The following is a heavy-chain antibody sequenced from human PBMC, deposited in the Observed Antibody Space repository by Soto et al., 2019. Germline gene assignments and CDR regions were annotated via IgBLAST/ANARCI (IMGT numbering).Heavy chain of an antibody. Sequence: QVQLQESGPGLVKPSQTLSLTCTVSGGSISSGGYYWSWIRQHPGKGLEWIGYIYYSGSTYYNPSLKSRVTISVETSKNLFSLKLSSVTAADTALYYCARSPCDYGDSVPWFEPWGQGTLVTVSS. CDR2: IYYSGST. D-gene: IGHD4-17*01. J-gene: IGHJ5*02. CDR3: ARSPCDYGDSVPWFEP. CDR1: GGSISSGGYY. V-gene: IGHV4-31*03.